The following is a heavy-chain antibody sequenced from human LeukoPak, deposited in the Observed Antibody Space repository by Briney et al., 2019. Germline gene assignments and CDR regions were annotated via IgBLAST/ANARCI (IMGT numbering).Heavy chain of an antibody. CDR2: VSSNGGST. D-gene: IGHD4-17*01. CDR1: GFTISSYA. J-gene: IGHJ5*02. CDR3: VKDPGRDYGDNGGWFDP. V-gene: IGHV3-64D*06. Sequence: GGSLRLSCSASGFTISSYAMHWVRQAPGKGLEYVSAVSSNGGSTYYADSVKGRFTISRDNSKNTLYLQMSSLRAEDTAVYYCVKDPGRDYGDNGGWFDPWGQGTLVTVSS.